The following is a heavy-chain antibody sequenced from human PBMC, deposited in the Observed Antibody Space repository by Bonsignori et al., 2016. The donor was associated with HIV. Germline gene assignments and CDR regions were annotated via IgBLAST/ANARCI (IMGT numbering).Heavy chain of an antibody. CDR1: GFTFSSYW. J-gene: IGHJ3*02. CDR2: INSDGSST. Sequence: GESLKISCAASGFTFSSYWMHWVRQAPGKGLVWVSRINSDGSSTSYADSVKGRFTISRDNAKNTLYLQMNSLRAEDTAVYYCARIHRVRPGRGDAFDIWGQGTMVTVSS. V-gene: IGHV3-74*01. CDR3: ARIHRVRPGRGDAFDI. D-gene: IGHD1-14*01.